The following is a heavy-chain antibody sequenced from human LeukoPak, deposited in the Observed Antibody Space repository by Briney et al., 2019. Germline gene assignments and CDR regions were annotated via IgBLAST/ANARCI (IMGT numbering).Heavy chain of an antibody. CDR1: GGSISSGDYY. V-gene: IGHV4-39*01. CDR2: IYYSGST. D-gene: IGHD4-17*01. J-gene: IGHJ5*02. Sequence: SETLSLTCTVSGGSISSGDYYWGWIRQPPGKGLEWIGSIYYSGSTYYNPSLKSRVTISVDTSKNQFSLKLSSVTAADTAVYYCARHGEADYGDYAKWFDPWGQGTLVTVSS. CDR3: ARHGEADYGDYAKWFDP.